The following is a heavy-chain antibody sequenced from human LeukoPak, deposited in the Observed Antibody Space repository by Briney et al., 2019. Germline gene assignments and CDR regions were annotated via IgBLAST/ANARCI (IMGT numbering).Heavy chain of an antibody. CDR3: AKVGGSSGWHLYYFDY. Sequence: GGSLRLSCAASGFSVNSNYMSWVRQAPGKGLEWVSVIYSGGSTYYADSVKGRFTISRDNSKNTLYLQMNSLRAEDTAVYYCAKVGGSSGWHLYYFDYWGQETLVTVSS. J-gene: IGHJ4*02. CDR1: GFSVNSNY. CDR2: IYSGGST. V-gene: IGHV3-53*01. D-gene: IGHD6-19*01.